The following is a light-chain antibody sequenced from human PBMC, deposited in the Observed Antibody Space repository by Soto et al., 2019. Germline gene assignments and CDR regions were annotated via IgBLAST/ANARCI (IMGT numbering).Light chain of an antibody. J-gene: IGKJ1*01. CDR1: QNIRTY. V-gene: IGKV1-9*01. Sequence: DIQMTQSPYSLSASLGDSVTITCRASQNIRTYLNWYQQKPGRAPKLLIHSASALPSGVPSRFSGSGSGTEFTLTITSLQPDDFATYYCQQYNSYPWTFGQGTKVEIK. CDR2: SAS. CDR3: QQYNSYPWT.